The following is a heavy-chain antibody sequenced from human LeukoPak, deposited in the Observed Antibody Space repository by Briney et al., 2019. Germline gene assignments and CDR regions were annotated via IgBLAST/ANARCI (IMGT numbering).Heavy chain of an antibody. D-gene: IGHD2/OR15-2a*01. V-gene: IGHV3-30-3*01. CDR1: GFRFISYA. CDR2: ISYDGSNK. CDR3: ARGVSMAQPHIDY. Sequence: SGGSLSLSCAASGFRFISYAMHWVRQAPGKGLEWVAVISYDGSNKYYADSVKGRFTISRDNSKNTLYLQMNSLRAEDTAVYYCARGVSMAQPHIDYWGQGTLVTVSS. J-gene: IGHJ4*02.